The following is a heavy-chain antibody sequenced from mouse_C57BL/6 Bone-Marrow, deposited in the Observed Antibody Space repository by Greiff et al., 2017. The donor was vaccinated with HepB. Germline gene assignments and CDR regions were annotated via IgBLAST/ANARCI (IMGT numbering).Heavy chain of an antibody. J-gene: IGHJ1*03. CDR1: GYTFTSYG. D-gene: IGHD2-3*01. CDR3: ARIDGYYDYWYFDV. Sequence: VQLQQSGAELVRPGSSVKMSCKTSGYTFTSYGINWVKQRPGQGLEGIGYIYIGNGYTEYNEKFKGKATLASDTSSSTAYMQLSSLTPEDSAICVWARIDGYYDYWYFDVWGTGTTVTVSS. V-gene: IGHV1-58*01. CDR2: IYIGNGYT.